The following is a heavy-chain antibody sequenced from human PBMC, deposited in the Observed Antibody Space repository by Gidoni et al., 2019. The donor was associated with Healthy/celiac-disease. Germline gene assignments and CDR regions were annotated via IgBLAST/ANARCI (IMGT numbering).Heavy chain of an antibody. Sequence: EVQLLESGGGLVQPGGSLRLSCAASGFTFSSYAMSWVRQAPGKGLEWVSAISGSGGSTYYADSVKGRFTISRDNSKNTLYLQMNSLRAEDTAVYYCAKVCYYDSSGYQQEVSDYWGQGTLVTVSS. CDR1: GFTFSSYA. CDR2: ISGSGGST. CDR3: AKVCYYDSSGYQQEVSDY. V-gene: IGHV3-23*01. J-gene: IGHJ4*02. D-gene: IGHD3-22*01.